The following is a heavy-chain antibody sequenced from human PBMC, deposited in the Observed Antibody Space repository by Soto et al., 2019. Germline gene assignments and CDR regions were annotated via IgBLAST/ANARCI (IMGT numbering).Heavy chain of an antibody. J-gene: IGHJ5*01. Sequence: PGESLKISCKTSGYSFTSDWIGWVRQMPGKGLEWMGIIYPGDSDTIYSPSFQGQVAISADKSISTAYLQWSSLKASDTAMYYCARPRLGGAAGTTWFDSWGLGSVVPVSS. CDR2: IYPGDSDT. D-gene: IGHD6-13*01. CDR3: ARPRLGGAAGTTWFDS. V-gene: IGHV5-51*01. CDR1: GYSFTSDW.